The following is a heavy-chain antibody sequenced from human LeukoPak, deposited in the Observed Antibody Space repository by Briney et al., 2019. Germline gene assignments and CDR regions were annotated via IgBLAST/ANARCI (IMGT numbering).Heavy chain of an antibody. CDR2: ISYDGSNK. D-gene: IGHD6-19*01. V-gene: IGHV3-30-3*01. Sequence: GGSLRLSCAASGFTFSNYAMNWVRQAPGKGLEWVAVISYDGSNKYYADSVKGRFTISRDNAKNSLYLQMNSLRAEDTAVYYCASMYSSGWYDYWGQGTLVTVSS. J-gene: IGHJ4*02. CDR3: ASMYSSGWYDY. CDR1: GFTFSNYA.